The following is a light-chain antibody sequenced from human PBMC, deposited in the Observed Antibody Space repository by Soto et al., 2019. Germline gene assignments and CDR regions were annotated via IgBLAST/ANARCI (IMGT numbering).Light chain of an antibody. J-gene: IGLJ1*01. CDR1: SSDVGGHDY. Sequence: QSVLTQPASVSGSPGQSITISCTGTSSDVGGHDYVSWYQQHPGKAPKLIIYEVRNRPSGVSNRFSGSKSGNTASLTISGLQAEDEADSYCSSYSSTTIVFGTGTKVTVL. V-gene: IGLV2-14*01. CDR2: EVR. CDR3: SSYSSTTIV.